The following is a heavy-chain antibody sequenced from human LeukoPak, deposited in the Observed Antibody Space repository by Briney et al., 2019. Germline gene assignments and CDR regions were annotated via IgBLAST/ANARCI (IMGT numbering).Heavy chain of an antibody. CDR1: SSYY. J-gene: IGHJ4*02. Sequence: SSYYWSWVRQATGKGLEWVSFIYSDNTHYSDSVKGRFTISRDNSKNTLYLQMNSLRAEDTAVYYCARRAGAYSHPYDYWGQGTLVTVSS. D-gene: IGHD4/OR15-4a*01. CDR3: ARRAGAYSHPYDY. CDR2: IYSDNT. V-gene: IGHV3-53*01.